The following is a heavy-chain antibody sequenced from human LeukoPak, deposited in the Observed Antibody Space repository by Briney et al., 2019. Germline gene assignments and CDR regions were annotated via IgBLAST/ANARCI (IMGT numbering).Heavy chain of an antibody. D-gene: IGHD3-22*01. CDR2: MNPNSGNT. CDR3: ARESTDYYDSSGYYYGPVY. J-gene: IGHJ4*02. V-gene: IGHV1-8*01. Sequence: ASVKVSCKASGYTFTNYDINWVRRATGQGLEWMGWMNPNSGNTGYAQKFQGRVTMTRSTSISTAYMELSSLTSEDTAMYYCARESTDYYDSSGYYYGPVYWGQGTLVTVSS. CDR1: GYTFTNYD.